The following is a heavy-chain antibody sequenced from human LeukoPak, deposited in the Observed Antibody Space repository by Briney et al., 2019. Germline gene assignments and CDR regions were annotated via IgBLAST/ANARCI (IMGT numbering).Heavy chain of an antibody. Sequence: GGSLRLSCAASGFTFSSYSMNWVRQAPGKGLEWVSSISSSSSYIYYADSVKGRFTISRDNAKNPLYLQMNSLRAEDTAVYYCARLLTDSGSYYGDAFDIWGQGTMVTVSS. D-gene: IGHD1-26*01. CDR1: GFTFSSYS. J-gene: IGHJ3*02. CDR3: ARLLTDSGSYYGDAFDI. V-gene: IGHV3-21*01. CDR2: ISSSSSYI.